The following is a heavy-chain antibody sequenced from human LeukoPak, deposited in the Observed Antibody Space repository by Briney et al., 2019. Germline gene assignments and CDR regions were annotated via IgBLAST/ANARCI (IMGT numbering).Heavy chain of an antibody. CDR2: IIPILGIA. Sequence: AASVKVSCKASGGTFSSYAISWVRQAPGQGLEWMGRIIPILGIANYAQKFQGRVTITADKSTSTAYMELSSLRSEDTAVYYCARGCGGDCPNAEYFQHWGQGTLVTVSS. CDR1: GGTFSSYA. D-gene: IGHD2-21*02. CDR3: ARGCGGDCPNAEYFQH. V-gene: IGHV1-69*04. J-gene: IGHJ1*01.